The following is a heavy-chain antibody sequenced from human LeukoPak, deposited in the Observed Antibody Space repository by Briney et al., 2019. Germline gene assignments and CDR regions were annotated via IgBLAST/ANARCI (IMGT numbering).Heavy chain of an antibody. D-gene: IGHD3-16*01. J-gene: IGHJ4*02. Sequence: SQSLSLTCAISRDSVSSNSAAWNWIRQSPSRGLECLGRTYYRSKWNNDYAVSVKSRITINPDTSKNQFSLQLNSVTPEDTAVYYCARDAAWAPSNHFDYWGQGTLVTVSS. CDR1: RDSVSSNSAA. CDR3: ARDAAWAPSNHFDY. V-gene: IGHV6-1*01. CDR2: TYYRSKWNN.